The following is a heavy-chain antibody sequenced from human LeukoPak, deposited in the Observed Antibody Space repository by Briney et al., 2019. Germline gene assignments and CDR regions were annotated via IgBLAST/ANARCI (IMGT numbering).Heavy chain of an antibody. CDR3: TRGYVGIDY. J-gene: IGHJ4*02. CDR2: FYHSGST. Sequence: SETLSLTCSVSGGFNTHYYWSWIRQPPGKGLEWIGYFYHSGSTNYNPSLKSRVTISVDTSKNHFSLKLSSVTAADTAVYYCTRGYVGIDYWGQGTLVTVSS. CDR1: GGFNTHYY. V-gene: IGHV4-59*01. D-gene: IGHD5-12*01.